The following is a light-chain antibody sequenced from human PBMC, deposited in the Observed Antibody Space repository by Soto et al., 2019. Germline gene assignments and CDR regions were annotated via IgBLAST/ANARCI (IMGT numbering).Light chain of an antibody. CDR3: QERRDWPPLN. V-gene: IGKV3-11*01. J-gene: IGKJ4*01. CDR1: QNVDIY. Sequence: EVVLTQSPVTLALSPGERATLSCRASQNVDIYVAWYQQKTGQAPRLLIYDASNRATGIPARFSGSGSGIDFPHSISSLEPDDFAVYYCQERRDWPPLNVGGGTKVEIK. CDR2: DAS.